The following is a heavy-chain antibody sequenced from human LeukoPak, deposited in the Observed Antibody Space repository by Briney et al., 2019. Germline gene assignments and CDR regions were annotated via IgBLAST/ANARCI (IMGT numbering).Heavy chain of an antibody. Sequence: ASVKVTCKXSGYTFTGYYMHWVRQAPGQGLEWMGWINPNSGGTNYAQKFQGRVTMTRDTSISTAYMELSRLRSDDTAVYYCARERGVGSSEGRYDYWGQGTLVTVSS. D-gene: IGHD1-26*01. CDR3: ARERGVGSSEGRYDY. CDR2: INPNSGGT. V-gene: IGHV1-2*02. J-gene: IGHJ4*02. CDR1: GYTFTGYY.